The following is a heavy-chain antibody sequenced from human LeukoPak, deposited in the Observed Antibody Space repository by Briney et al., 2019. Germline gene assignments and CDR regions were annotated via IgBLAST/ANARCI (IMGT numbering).Heavy chain of an antibody. CDR2: INSDGSTT. Sequence: GGSLRLSCGASGFAFSRYWMHWVRQAPGKGLVWVSRINSDGSTTIYADSVKGRFTISRDNAKNTLYLQMNSLRAEDTAVYFCASGPTGFAWGQGTLATVSS. J-gene: IGHJ5*02. CDR1: GFAFSRYW. V-gene: IGHV3-74*01. D-gene: IGHD1-14*01. CDR3: ASGPTGFA.